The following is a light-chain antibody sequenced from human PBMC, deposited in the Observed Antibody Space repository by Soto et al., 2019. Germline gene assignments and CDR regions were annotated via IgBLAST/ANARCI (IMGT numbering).Light chain of an antibody. V-gene: IGLV1-47*02. J-gene: IGLJ3*02. CDR2: ANN. Sequence: QSVLTQPPSASGTPGQRVTISCSGSSSNIGSNYVYWYQQLPGTAPKLLIYANNKRPSGVLDRFSGSKSGTSASLAITGLQAEDEADYYCQSYDNSLSGAWVFGGGTKLTVL. CDR1: SSNIGSNY. CDR3: QSYDNSLSGAWV.